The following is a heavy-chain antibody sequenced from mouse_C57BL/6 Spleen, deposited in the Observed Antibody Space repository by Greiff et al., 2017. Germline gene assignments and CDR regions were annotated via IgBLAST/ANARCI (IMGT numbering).Heavy chain of an antibody. D-gene: IGHD2-3*01. J-gene: IGHJ4*01. CDR2: INPSTGGT. CDR1: GYSFTGYY. Sequence: EVQLQQSGPELVKPGASVKISCKASGYSFTGYYMNWVKQSPEKSLEWIGEINPSTGGTTYNQKFKAKATLTVDKSSSTAYMQLKSLTSEDSAVYYCARGDGYYAMDYWGQGTSVTGSS. CDR3: ARGDGYYAMDY. V-gene: IGHV1-42*01.